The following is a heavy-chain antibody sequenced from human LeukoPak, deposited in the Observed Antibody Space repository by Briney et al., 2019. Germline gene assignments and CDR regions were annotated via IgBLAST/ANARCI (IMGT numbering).Heavy chain of an antibody. CDR2: ISAYNGNT. V-gene: IGHV1-18*01. CDR1: GYTFTSSG. CDR3: ARYDYYYYMDV. Sequence: ASVKVSCKASGYTFTSSGISWVRQAPGQGVEWRGWISAYNGNTNYAQKLQGRVPMTTDTSTSTAYMELRSLRSDDTAVYYCARYDYYYYMDVWGKGTTVTVSS. J-gene: IGHJ6*03.